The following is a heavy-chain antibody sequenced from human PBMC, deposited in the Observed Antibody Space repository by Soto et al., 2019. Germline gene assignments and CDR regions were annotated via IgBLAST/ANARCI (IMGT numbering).Heavy chain of an antibody. V-gene: IGHV4-59*01. CDR2: IYYSGST. Sequence: SETLSLTCTVSGGSISSYYWSWIRQPPGKGLEWIGYIYYSGSTNYNPSLKSRVTISVDTSKNQFSLKLSSVTAADTAVYYCARDLVATIGFSWFDSRGQGTLVTVSS. CDR1: GGSISSYY. D-gene: IGHD5-12*01. J-gene: IGHJ5*01. CDR3: ARDLVATIGFSWFDS.